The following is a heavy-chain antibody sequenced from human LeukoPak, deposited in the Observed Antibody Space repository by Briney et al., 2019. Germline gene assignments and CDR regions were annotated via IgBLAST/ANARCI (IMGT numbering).Heavy chain of an antibody. D-gene: IGHD3-22*01. CDR3: AKDDGSGYYSGAFGI. V-gene: IGHV3-23*01. J-gene: IGHJ3*02. CDR2: ISGSGGST. Sequence: GGSLRLSCAASGFTFSSYAMSWVRQAPGKGLEWVSAISGSGGSTYYADSVKVRFTISRDNSKNTLYLQMNSLRAEDTAVYYCAKDDGSGYYSGAFGIWGQGTMVTISS. CDR1: GFTFSSYA.